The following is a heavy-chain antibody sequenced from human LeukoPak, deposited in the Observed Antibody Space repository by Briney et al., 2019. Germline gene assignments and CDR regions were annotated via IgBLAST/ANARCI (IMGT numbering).Heavy chain of an antibody. D-gene: IGHD3-10*01. CDR3: ARELMVAGYYGMDV. CDR1: GYTFTSYD. J-gene: IGHJ6*02. Sequence: ASVKVSCKASGYTFTSYDINWVRQATGQGLEWMGWMNPNSGNTGYAQKFQGGVTMTRNTSISTAYMELSSLRSEDTAVYYCARELMVAGYYGMDVWGQGTTVTVSS. CDR2: MNPNSGNT. V-gene: IGHV1-8*01.